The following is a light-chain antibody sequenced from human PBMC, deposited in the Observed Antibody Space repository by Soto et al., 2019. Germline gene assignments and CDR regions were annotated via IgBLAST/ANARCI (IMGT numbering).Light chain of an antibody. CDR3: QQYGSSPPT. CDR1: QSVSSSY. Sequence: EIVLTQSPGTLSLSPGERATLSCRASQSVSSSYLAWYQQKPGQAPRLLTYGATSRATGIPDRFSGSGSGTDVTLTISRLEPEDFAVYYCQQYGSSPPTFGQGTKVEIK. V-gene: IGKV3-20*01. J-gene: IGKJ1*01. CDR2: GAT.